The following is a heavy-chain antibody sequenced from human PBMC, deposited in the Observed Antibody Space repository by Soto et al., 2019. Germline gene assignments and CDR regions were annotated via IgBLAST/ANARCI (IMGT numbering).Heavy chain of an antibody. V-gene: IGHV5-51*01. CDR2: IYPGDSDT. Sequence: PGEALKISCKGSGYSFTSYWIGWVLQIPWKGLEWMGIIYPGDSDTRYSPSFQGQVTISADKSISTAYLQWSSLKASDTAMYYCARPRESGKYYYGVDVWGQGTTVTVSS. CDR1: GYSFTSYW. J-gene: IGHJ6*02. CDR3: ARPRESGKYYYGVDV.